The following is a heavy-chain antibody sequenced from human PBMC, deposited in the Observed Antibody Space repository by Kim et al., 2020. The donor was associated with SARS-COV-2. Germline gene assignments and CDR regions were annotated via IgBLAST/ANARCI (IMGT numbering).Heavy chain of an antibody. CDR3: ARDIAVAGPGYYYGMDV. CDR2: IYSGGST. V-gene: IGHV3-53*01. Sequence: GGSLRLSCAASGFTVSSNYMSWVRQAPGKGLEWVSVIYSGGSTYYADSVKGRFTISRDNSKNTLYLQMNSLRAEDTAVYYCARDIAVAGPGYYYGMDVWGQGTTVTVSS. J-gene: IGHJ6*02. CDR1: GFTVSSNY. D-gene: IGHD6-19*01.